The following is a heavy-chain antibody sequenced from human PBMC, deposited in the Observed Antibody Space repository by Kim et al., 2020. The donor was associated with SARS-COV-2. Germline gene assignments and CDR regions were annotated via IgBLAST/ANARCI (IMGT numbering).Heavy chain of an antibody. J-gene: IGHJ6*02. Sequence: SETLSLTCAVYGGSFSGYYWSWIRQPPGKGLEWIGEINHSGSTNYNPSLKSRVTISVDTSKNQFSLKLSSVTAADTAVYYCARGLDIAVAGTNRYYYYGMDVWDQGTTVTVSS. CDR1: GGSFSGYY. CDR2: INHSGST. CDR3: ARGLDIAVAGTNRYYYYGMDV. V-gene: IGHV4-34*01. D-gene: IGHD6-19*01.